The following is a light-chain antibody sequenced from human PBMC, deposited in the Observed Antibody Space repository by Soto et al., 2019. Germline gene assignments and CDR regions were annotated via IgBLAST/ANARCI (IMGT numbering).Light chain of an antibody. CDR2: LNSDGSH. Sequence: QPVLTQSPSASASLGASVKLTCTLSSGHSSYAIAWHQQQPEKGPRYLMKLNSDGSHSKGDGIPDRFSGSSSGAERYLTISGHQAEDEADYYCQTWGTFWVFGGGTKLTVL. CDR3: QTWGTFWV. CDR1: SGHSSYA. J-gene: IGLJ3*02. V-gene: IGLV4-69*01.